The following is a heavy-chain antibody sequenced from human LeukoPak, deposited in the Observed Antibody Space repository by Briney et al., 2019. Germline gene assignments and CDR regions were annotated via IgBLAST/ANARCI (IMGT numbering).Heavy chain of an antibody. CDR1: GFTFNNYW. Sequence: GGSLRLSCAASGFTFNNYWMSWVRQAPGKGLEWVANIKQDGSEKFYVDSVKGRFTISRDNAKNSLYLQMSSLRAEDTAVYYCARESDVGYRYWGQGTLVTVSS. CDR2: IKQDGSEK. D-gene: IGHD2-2*03. J-gene: IGHJ4*02. V-gene: IGHV3-7*03. CDR3: ARESDVGYRY.